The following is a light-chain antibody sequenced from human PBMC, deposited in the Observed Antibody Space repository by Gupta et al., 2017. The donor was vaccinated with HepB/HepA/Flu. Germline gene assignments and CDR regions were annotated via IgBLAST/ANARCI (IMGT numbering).Light chain of an antibody. J-gene: IGKJ2*04. Sequence: EIVLTQSPATLSLSPGERATLSCRASQSVSSYLAWYQQKPGQAPRLLIYDASNRATGIPARFSGSGSGTDFTLTISSLEPEDFAVYYCQQRSNWPLMCSFGQGTKLESK. CDR3: QQRSNWPLMCS. CDR1: QSVSSY. V-gene: IGKV3-11*01. CDR2: DAS.